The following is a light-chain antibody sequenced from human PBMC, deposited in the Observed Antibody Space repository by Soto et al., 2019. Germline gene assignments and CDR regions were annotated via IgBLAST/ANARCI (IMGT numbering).Light chain of an antibody. Sequence: QSVLTQPASVSGSPGQSITISSTGTSRDVGGYNYVSWYQQHPGKAPKLMIYDVNNRPSGVSNRFSGSKSGNTASLTISGLQAEDEADYYCSSYTSSTLVVFGGGTQLTVL. V-gene: IGLV2-14*01. CDR3: SSYTSSTLVV. CDR1: SRDVGGYNY. J-gene: IGLJ7*01. CDR2: DVN.